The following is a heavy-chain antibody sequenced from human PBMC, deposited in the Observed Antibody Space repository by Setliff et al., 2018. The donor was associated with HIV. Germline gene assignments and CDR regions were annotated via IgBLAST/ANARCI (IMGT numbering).Heavy chain of an antibody. J-gene: IGHJ2*01. V-gene: IGHV4-34*01. Sequence: PSETRSLTCAVDGGSFSVYYGSWIRQPPGEGLEWIGEIKHSGGTNYNPSRKSQVTIPVDRSKNQFSLKVNAVTAADTAVYYCARGLKVEMAVGTRYFAVWGRGTLVTVSS. CDR3: ARGLKVEMAVGTRYFAV. CDR1: GGSFSVYY. CDR2: IKHSGGT. D-gene: IGHD2-21*01.